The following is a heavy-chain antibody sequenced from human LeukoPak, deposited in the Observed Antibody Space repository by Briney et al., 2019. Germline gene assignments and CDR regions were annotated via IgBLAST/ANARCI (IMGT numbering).Heavy chain of an antibody. CDR3: ARDSGITGTTGAIDY. CDR1: GYTFTDYY. V-gene: IGHV1-2*06. CDR2: INANSGGT. J-gene: IGHJ4*02. D-gene: IGHD1-20*01. Sequence: GASVKVSCKASGYTFTDYYMHWVRQAPGQGPEWMGRINANSGGTNYAQQFQGRVTMTRDTSITTAYMELSRLRSDDTAVYYCARDSGITGTTGAIDYWGQGTLVTVSS.